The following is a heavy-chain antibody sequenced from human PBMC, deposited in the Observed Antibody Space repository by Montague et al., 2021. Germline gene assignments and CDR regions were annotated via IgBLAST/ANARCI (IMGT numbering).Heavy chain of an antibody. V-gene: IGHV4-4*07. D-gene: IGHD3-10*01. J-gene: IGHJ3*02. CDR3: ARDSPVVEPWVGEHKGAFDI. Sequence: SETLSLTCSVSGDSISSYEYYWTWIRQPAGRGLEWIGRVYKRGDTNTNPSLRSRLTLSVDTSKNHFSLTLTSVTAADTAVYFCARDSPVVEPWVGEHKGAFDIGGQGTVVTVSS. CDR2: VYKRGDT. CDR1: GDSISSYEYY.